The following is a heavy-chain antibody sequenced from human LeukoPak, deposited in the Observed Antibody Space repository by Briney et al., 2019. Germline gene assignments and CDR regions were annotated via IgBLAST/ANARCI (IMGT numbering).Heavy chain of an antibody. J-gene: IGHJ4*02. CDR1: GYTFTGYY. D-gene: IGHD3-9*01. CDR3: ARGRVVKNANDIVTGH. Sequence: GASVKVSCKASGYTFTGYYMHWVRQAPGQGLEWMGWINPNGGDTNYPQKFQGRVTMTTATSITTAYMELSGLRSDDTALYYCARGRVVKNANDIVTGHWGQGTLVTVSS. CDR2: INPNGGDT. V-gene: IGHV1-2*02.